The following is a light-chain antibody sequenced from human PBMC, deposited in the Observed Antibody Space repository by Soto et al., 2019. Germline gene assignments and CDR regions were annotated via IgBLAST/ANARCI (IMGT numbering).Light chain of an antibody. CDR3: SSYTSSSTLV. CDR1: SSDVCGYNY. J-gene: IGLJ2*01. Sequence: QSALTQPASVSGSPGQSITISCTRTSSDVCGYNYVSWYQQHPGKAPKLMIYEVSNRPSGVSNRFSGSKSGNTASLTISGLQAEDEADYYCSSYTSSSTLVFGGGTKLTVL. CDR2: EVS. V-gene: IGLV2-14*01.